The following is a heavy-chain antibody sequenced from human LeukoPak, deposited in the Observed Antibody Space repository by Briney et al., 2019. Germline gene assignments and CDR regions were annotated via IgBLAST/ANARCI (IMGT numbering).Heavy chain of an antibody. J-gene: IGHJ6*03. CDR1: AYTFTSYG. CDR3: ARGTVSGADYYYMDV. V-gene: IGHV1-18*01. D-gene: IGHD1-26*01. Sequence: ASVKVSCKASAYTFTSYGISWVRQAPGQELEWMGWISGSNGNTKSAQSLQGRVTMTTDTSTSTAYMELRSLRSDDTAVYYCARGTVSGADYYYMDVWGTGTTVTVSS. CDR2: ISGSNGNT.